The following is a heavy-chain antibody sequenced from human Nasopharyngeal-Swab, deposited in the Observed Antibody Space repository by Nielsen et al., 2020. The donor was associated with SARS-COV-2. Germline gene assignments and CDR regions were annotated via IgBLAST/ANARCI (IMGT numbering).Heavy chain of an antibody. CDR1: GFTFGRFW. J-gene: IGHJ4*02. CDR3: ARDRYSSE. V-gene: IGHV3-7*01. CDR2: IKEDGSET. Sequence: GEALKISCAASGFTFGRFWMIWVRQAPGKGLEWVANIKEDGSETNYVESVKGRFTISRDNAKNSLYLQMNSLRAEDTAVYHCARDRYSSEWGQGSLVTVSS. D-gene: IGHD6-19*01.